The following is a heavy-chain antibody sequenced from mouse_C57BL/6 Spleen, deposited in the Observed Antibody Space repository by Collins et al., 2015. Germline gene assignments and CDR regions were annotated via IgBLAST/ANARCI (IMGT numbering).Heavy chain of an antibody. D-gene: IGHD2-2*01. CDR3: AREGMVTIPHYYAMDY. J-gene: IGHJ4*01. Sequence: DVQLQESGPGLVKPSQSLSLTCSVTGYSITSGYYWNWIRQFPGNKLEWMGYISYDGSNNYNPSLKNRISITRDTSKNQFFLKLNSVTTEDTATYYCAREGMVTIPHYYAMDYWGQGTSVTVSS. CDR2: ISYDGSN. V-gene: IGHV3-6*01. CDR1: GYSITSGYY.